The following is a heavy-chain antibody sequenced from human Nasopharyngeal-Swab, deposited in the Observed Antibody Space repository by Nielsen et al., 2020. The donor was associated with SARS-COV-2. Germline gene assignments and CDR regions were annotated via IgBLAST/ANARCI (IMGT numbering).Heavy chain of an antibody. CDR1: GFIFSNYG. J-gene: IGHJ6*02. Sequence: GESLKISCTASGFIFSNYGMHWVRQAPGKGLEWVAVISYDGINKYNADSVKGRFTTSRDNSKDTLYLQMNSLRPEDTAVYYCAKEGPGMFGVVGLGVWGQGTTVTVSS. CDR3: AKEGPGMFGVVGLGV. D-gene: IGHD3-3*01. V-gene: IGHV3-30*18. CDR2: ISYDGINK.